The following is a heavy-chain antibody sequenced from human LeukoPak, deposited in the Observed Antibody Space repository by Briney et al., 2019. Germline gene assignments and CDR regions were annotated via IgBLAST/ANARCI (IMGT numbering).Heavy chain of an antibody. CDR2: ISYDASNK. D-gene: IGHD1-26*01. V-gene: IGHV3-30*03. CDR3: ARVLRRYSGSYYGLDAFDI. CDR1: GFTFSSYG. J-gene: IGHJ3*02. Sequence: GGSRRLSCAASGFTFSSYGMHWVRQAPGKGLEWVAVISYDASNKYYADSVKGRFTISRDNSKNTLYMHMNSLRAEDTALYYCARVLRRYSGSYYGLDAFDIWGQGTMVTVSS.